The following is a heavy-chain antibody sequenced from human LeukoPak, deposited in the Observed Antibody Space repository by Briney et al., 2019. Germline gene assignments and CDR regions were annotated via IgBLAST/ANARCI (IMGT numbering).Heavy chain of an antibody. D-gene: IGHD2-2*01. CDR3: ARHEVGRSRGPTSIVVVPAAPDY. Sequence: PSETLSLTCTVSGGSISNYYWSWIRQPAGKGLEWIGSIYHSGSTYYNPSLKSRVTISVDTSKNQFSLKLSSVTAADTAVYYCARHEVGRSRGPTSIVVVPAAPDYWGQGILVTVSS. J-gene: IGHJ4*02. CDR1: GGSISNYY. V-gene: IGHV4-59*08. CDR2: IYHSGST.